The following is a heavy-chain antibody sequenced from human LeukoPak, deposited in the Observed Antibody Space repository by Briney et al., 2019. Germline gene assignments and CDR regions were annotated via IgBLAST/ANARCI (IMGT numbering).Heavy chain of an antibody. Sequence: SETLSLTCTVSGGSISSGAYYWSWIRQPAGKGLEWIGRVYTSGSTNYNPSLKSRVTMSIDTSKNQFSLKLSSVTAADTAVYYCARDRGGWLVRGIYYYTVDVWGQGTTVTVSS. D-gene: IGHD6-19*01. CDR3: ARDRGGWLVRGIYYYTVDV. CDR1: GGSISSGAYY. J-gene: IGHJ6*02. V-gene: IGHV4-61*02. CDR2: VYTSGST.